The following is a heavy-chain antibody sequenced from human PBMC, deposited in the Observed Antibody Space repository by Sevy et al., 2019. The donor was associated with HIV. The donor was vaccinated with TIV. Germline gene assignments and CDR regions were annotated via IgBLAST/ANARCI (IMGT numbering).Heavy chain of an antibody. Sequence: GGSLRLSCAASTFSVTDNYMSWVRQAPGKGLEWVAVISYDGSNKYYADSVRGRFTISRDSSKNTLYLQMNSLRPEDTAVYYCARDLEVYGGWEQTSQGMDVWGQGTTVTVSS. V-gene: IGHV3-30-3*01. D-gene: IGHD1-26*01. CDR2: ISYDGSNK. CDR3: ARDLEVYGGWEQTSQGMDV. CDR1: TFSVTDNY. J-gene: IGHJ6*02.